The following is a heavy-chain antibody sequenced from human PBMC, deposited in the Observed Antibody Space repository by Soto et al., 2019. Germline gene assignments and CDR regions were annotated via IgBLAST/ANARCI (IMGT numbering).Heavy chain of an antibody. D-gene: IGHD2-2*02. CDR3: AKSEDCSSTSCYTTNWFDP. J-gene: IGHJ5*02. Sequence: QVQLVESGGGVVQPGRSLRLSCAASGFTFSSYGMHWVRQAPGKGLEWVAVISYDGSNKYYADSVKGRFTISRDNSKNTLYLQMNSLRAEDTAVYYCAKSEDCSSTSCYTTNWFDPWGQGTLVTVSS. CDR2: ISYDGSNK. V-gene: IGHV3-30*18. CDR1: GFTFSSYG.